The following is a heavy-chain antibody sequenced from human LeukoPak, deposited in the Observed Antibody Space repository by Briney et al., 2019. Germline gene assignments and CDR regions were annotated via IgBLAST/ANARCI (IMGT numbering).Heavy chain of an antibody. V-gene: IGHV1-46*01. D-gene: IGHD1-7*01. J-gene: IGHJ4*02. CDR3: ARDKVIRNYAAFDY. Sequence: ASVKVSCKASGYTFTSYYMHWVRQAPGQGLEWMGIINPSGGSTSYAQKFQGRVTMTRDTSISTAYMELSRLRSDDTAVYYCARDKVIRNYAAFDYWGQGTLVTVSS. CDR2: INPSGGST. CDR1: GYTFTSYY.